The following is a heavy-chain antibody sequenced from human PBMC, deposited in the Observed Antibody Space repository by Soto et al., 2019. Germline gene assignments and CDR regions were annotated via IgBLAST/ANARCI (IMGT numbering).Heavy chain of an antibody. J-gene: IGHJ2*01. D-gene: IGHD4-17*01. CDR2: ISYDEDNI. V-gene: IGHV3-30*03. CDR3: ARSGTTVTTFWYFDL. CDR1: GLTFSNYG. Sequence: QVQLVESGGGVVQPGKSLRLACVASGLTFSNYGMHWVRQAPGEGLEWVAVISYDEDNIYYADSVKGRFTISRDNSKNTLYLQMNSLRPEDTAVYFCARSGTTVTTFWYFDLWGRGTLVTVSS.